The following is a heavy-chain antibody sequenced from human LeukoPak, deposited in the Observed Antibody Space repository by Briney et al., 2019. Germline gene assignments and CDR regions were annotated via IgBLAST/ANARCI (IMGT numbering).Heavy chain of an antibody. CDR3: ARENTYYYDSSGYQSDY. CDR1: GFIFSRYW. D-gene: IGHD3-22*01. Sequence: GGSLRLSCAASGFIFSRYWMSWVRQAPGKGLELVANLKEDGSQIYSVDSVKGRFSISRDNAKNSLYLQMNSLRAEDTAVYYCARENTYYYDSSGYQSDYWGQGTLVTVSS. V-gene: IGHV3-7*01. J-gene: IGHJ4*02. CDR2: LKEDGSQI.